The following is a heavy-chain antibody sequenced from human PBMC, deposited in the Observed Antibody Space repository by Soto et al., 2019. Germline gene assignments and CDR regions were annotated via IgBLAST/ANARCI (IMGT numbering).Heavy chain of an antibody. CDR3: AKGIVSYGQQLVASYFDY. CDR1: GFTFSSYA. Sequence: EVQLLESGGGLVQPGGSLRLSCAASGFTFSSYAMSWVRQAPGKGLEWVSAISGSGGSTYYADSVNGRFTISRDNSKNTLYLQMNSLRAEDTAVYYCAKGIVSYGQQLVASYFDYWGQGTMVTVSS. V-gene: IGHV3-23*01. D-gene: IGHD6-13*01. CDR2: ISGSGGST. J-gene: IGHJ4*02.